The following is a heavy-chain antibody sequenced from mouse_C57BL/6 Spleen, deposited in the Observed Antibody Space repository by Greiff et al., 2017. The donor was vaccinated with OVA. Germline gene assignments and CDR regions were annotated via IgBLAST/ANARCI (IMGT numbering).Heavy chain of an antibody. D-gene: IGHD2-1*01. Sequence: EVMLVESGGGLVQPGGSMKLSCAASGFTFSDAWMDWVRQSPEKGLEWVAEIRNKANNHATYYAESVKGRFTISRDDSKSSVYLQMNSLRAEDTGIYYCTRGYGNYLYPMDYWGQGTSVTVSS. J-gene: IGHJ4*01. CDR3: TRGYGNYLYPMDY. V-gene: IGHV6-6*01. CDR1: GFTFSDAW. CDR2: IRNKANNHAT.